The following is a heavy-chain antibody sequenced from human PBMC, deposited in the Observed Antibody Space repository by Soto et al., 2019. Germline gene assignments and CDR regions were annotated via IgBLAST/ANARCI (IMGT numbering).Heavy chain of an antibody. CDR1: GYPFSGYD. CDR2: MNPKSGNT. D-gene: IGHD2-15*01. J-gene: IGHJ4*02. Sequence: QVHLVQSGAEAQKPGASVRVSCKASGYPFSGYDVNWVRQATGQVLEWMGWMNPKSGNTGYAQKFQGRVTMTRDTSTSTAYMELSSLRSEDTAVYYCARALGYCSGGSCFFDYWGQGTLVAVSS. CDR3: ARALGYCSGGSCFFDY. V-gene: IGHV1-8*01.